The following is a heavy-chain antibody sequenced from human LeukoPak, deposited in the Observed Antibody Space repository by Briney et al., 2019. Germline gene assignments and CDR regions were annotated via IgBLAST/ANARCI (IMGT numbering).Heavy chain of an antibody. Sequence: KASETLSLTCAVYGGSFSGYYWSWIRQPLGKGLEWIGEINHSGSTNYNPSLKSRVTISVDTSKNQFSLKLSSVTAADTAVYYCGVGATTIDYWGQGTLVTVSS. CDR2: INHSGST. CDR3: GVGATTIDY. D-gene: IGHD1-26*01. CDR1: GGSFSGYY. V-gene: IGHV4-34*01. J-gene: IGHJ4*02.